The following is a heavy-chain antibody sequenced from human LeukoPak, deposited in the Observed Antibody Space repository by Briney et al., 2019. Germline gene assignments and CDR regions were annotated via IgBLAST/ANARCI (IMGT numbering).Heavy chain of an antibody. J-gene: IGHJ6*02. CDR2: ISYDGTNK. CDR3: ARDLVDYYDSSGYSVYGMDV. Sequence: GGSLRLSCAASGFTFSSYSMNWVRQAPGKGLEWVTLISYDGTNKYYADSVKGRFTISRDNSKNTLYLQMNSLRAEDTAVYYCARDLVDYYDSSGYSVYGMDVWGQGTTVTVSS. D-gene: IGHD3-22*01. CDR1: GFTFSSYS. V-gene: IGHV3-30*03.